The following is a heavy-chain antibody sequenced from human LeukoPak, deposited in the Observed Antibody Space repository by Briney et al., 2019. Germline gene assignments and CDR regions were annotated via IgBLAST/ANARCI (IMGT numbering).Heavy chain of an antibody. CDR3: AASGYSAYRGDY. V-gene: IGHV4-59*01. CDR2: INYRGRT. CDR1: GGSISSYY. J-gene: IGHJ4*02. Sequence: SETPSLTCTVSGGSISSYYWSWIRQAPGKGLEWIGYINYRGRTNYNPSLKSRLTISVDTSKNQFSLKLSSVTAADTAVYYCAASGYSAYRGDYWGQGTLVTVSA. D-gene: IGHD5-12*01.